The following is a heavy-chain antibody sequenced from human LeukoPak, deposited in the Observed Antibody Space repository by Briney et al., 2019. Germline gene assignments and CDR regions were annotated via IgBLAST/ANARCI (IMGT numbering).Heavy chain of an antibody. CDR1: GGTFSSYA. D-gene: IGHD3-22*01. J-gene: IGHJ3*02. CDR3: ARSYDSSGYYYDSCVSDI. CDR2: IIPIFGTA. V-gene: IGHV1-69*05. Sequence: GASVKVSCKASGGTFSSYAISWVRQAPGQGLEWMGGIIPIFGTANYAQKFQGRVTITTDESTSTAYMELSSLRSEDTAVYYCARSYDSSGYYYDSCVSDIWGQGTMVTVSS.